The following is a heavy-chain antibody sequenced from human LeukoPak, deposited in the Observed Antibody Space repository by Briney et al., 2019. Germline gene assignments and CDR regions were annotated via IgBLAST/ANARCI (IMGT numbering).Heavy chain of an antibody. J-gene: IGHJ4*02. Sequence: GASVKVSCKASGYTFTGYYMHWVRQAPEQGLEWMGWINPNSGGTNYAQKFQGRVTMTRDTSISTAYMELSRLRSDDTAVYYCARDRGDEAAAGISDYWGQGTLVTASS. CDR1: GYTFTGYY. CDR2: INPNSGGT. D-gene: IGHD6-13*01. CDR3: ARDRGDEAAAGISDY. V-gene: IGHV1-2*02.